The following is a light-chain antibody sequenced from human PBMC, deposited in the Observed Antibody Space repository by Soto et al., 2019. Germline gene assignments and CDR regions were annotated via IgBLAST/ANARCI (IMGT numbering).Light chain of an antibody. CDR2: KTA. J-gene: IGKJ1*01. CDR3: QQYNSYPRT. Sequence: DIPMTDSPSTLSSSVGDIVTITCRASQSISSCLAWYQQKPGKAPKLLIYKTASLESGVPSRFNCSGSRTELTLNISSLQPDDFATYYCQQYNSYPRTFGQGPKVQIK. CDR1: QSISSC. V-gene: IGKV1-5*03.